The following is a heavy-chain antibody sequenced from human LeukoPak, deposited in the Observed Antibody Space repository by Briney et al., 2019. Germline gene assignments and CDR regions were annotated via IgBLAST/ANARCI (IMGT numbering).Heavy chain of an antibody. Sequence: PSETLSLTCTVSGGSISSSDYHWGWIRQPPGKGLEWIGKKYYSGSTYYNPSLKSRVTISVDTSKNQFSLKLSSVTAADTAVYYCARGADSSGYYSIFYFDYWGQGTLVTVSS. CDR2: KYYSGST. CDR3: ARGADSSGYYSIFYFDY. CDR1: GGSISSSDYH. V-gene: IGHV4-39*07. J-gene: IGHJ4*02. D-gene: IGHD3-22*01.